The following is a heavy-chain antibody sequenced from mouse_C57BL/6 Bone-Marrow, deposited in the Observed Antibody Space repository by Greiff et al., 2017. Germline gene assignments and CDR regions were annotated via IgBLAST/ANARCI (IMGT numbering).Heavy chain of an antibody. Sequence: VQLQQPGAELVKPGASVKLSCKASGYTFTNYWMHWVKQRPGQGLEWIGMMHPNGGSPDYNEKFKSEATLSVDKSSRTAYMELSSRTSEDSAVYYCARSYDYDDYTMDYWGQGTSVTVSS. CDR2: MHPNGGSP. CDR1: GYTFTNYW. CDR3: ARSYDYDDYTMDY. D-gene: IGHD2-4*01. V-gene: IGHV1-64*01. J-gene: IGHJ4*01.